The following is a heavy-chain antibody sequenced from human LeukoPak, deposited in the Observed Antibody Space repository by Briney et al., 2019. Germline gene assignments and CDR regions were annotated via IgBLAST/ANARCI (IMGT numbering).Heavy chain of an antibody. V-gene: IGHV3-15*01. CDR2: IKSKSDGGTT. D-gene: IGHD6-13*01. Sequence: GGSLRLSCAASGFTFSSYAMSWVRQAPGKGLEWVGRIKSKSDGGTTEYGAPVKGRFTISRDDSKNTLYLQMNSLKAEDTAVYYCTTDAGYNSRWYNWWGQGTLVTVSS. CDR1: GFTFSSYA. J-gene: IGHJ4*02. CDR3: TTDAGYNSRWYNW.